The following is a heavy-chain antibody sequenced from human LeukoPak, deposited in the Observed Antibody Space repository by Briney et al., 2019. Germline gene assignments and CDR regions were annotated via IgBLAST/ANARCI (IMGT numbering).Heavy chain of an antibody. CDR2: ISGSGGST. CDR1: GFTFGSYA. J-gene: IGHJ4*02. V-gene: IGHV3-23*01. Sequence: PAGGSMSLSCALSGFTFGSYAMSWVRPPPEKWLGWVSAISGSGGSTYYADSVKGRFSISRDNSKNTLYLQMNSQRAEDTAVYYCAKDPAVAEDYRGQGTLVTVS. CDR3: AKDPAVAEDY. D-gene: IGHD6-19*01.